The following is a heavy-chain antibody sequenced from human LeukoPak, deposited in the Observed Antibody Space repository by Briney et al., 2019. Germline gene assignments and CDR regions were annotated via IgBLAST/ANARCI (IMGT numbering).Heavy chain of an antibody. J-gene: IGHJ3*02. CDR2: ISSSSSYI. V-gene: IGHV3-21*01. D-gene: IGHD3-10*01. CDR1: GFTFSSYS. CDR3: ARVPARFGELLVLRGAFDI. Sequence: PGGSLRLSCAASGFTFSSYSMNWVRQAPGKGLERVSSISSSSSYIYYADSVKGRFTISRDNAKNSLYLQMNSLRAEDTAVYYCARVPARFGELLVLRGAFDIWGQGTMVTVSS.